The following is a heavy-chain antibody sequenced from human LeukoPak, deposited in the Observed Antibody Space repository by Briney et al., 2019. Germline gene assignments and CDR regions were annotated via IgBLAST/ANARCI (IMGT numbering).Heavy chain of an antibody. J-gene: IGHJ4*02. CDR3: ARGGVYSQGFDY. V-gene: IGHV3-21*01. Sequence: PGGSLRLSCAASGFTFSSYSMNWVRQAPGKGLEWVSSISTTSGYIYYADSLKGRLTISRDNAKNSLYLQMNSLRAEDTAVYYCARGGVYSQGFDYWGQGTLVTVSS. CDR2: ISTTSGYI. D-gene: IGHD5/OR15-5a*01. CDR1: GFTFSSYS.